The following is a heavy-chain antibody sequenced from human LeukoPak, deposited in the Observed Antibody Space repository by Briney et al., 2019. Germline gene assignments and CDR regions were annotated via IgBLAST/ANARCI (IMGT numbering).Heavy chain of an antibody. J-gene: IGHJ4*02. Sequence: GGSQRLSCAASGFTFSNYDMHWLRKPTRKGLEWVSGIGSAGDTYYPGSVKGRFTISRENAKNSLYLQMNSLRAGDTAVYYCTRRDTSSWAFDYWGQGTLVTVSS. V-gene: IGHV3-13*01. CDR1: GFTFSNYD. CDR2: IGSAGDT. CDR3: TRRDTSSWAFDY. D-gene: IGHD6-13*01.